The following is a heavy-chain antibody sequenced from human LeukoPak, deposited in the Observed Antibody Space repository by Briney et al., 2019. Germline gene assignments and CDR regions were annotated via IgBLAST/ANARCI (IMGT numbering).Heavy chain of an antibody. J-gene: IGHJ4*02. CDR1: GFTFSSYE. Sequence: PGGSLRLSCAASGFTFSSYEMNWVRQAPGKGLEWVSYISSSGSTIYYADSVKGRFTISRDNSKNTLHLHMNSLRSEDTAVYFCAKATYTTDFWGQGTLVTVSS. CDR3: AKATYTTDF. CDR2: ISSSGSTI. V-gene: IGHV3-48*03. D-gene: IGHD1-14*01.